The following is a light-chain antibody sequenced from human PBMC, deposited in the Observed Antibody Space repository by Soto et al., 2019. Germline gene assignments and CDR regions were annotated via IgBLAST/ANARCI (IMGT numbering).Light chain of an antibody. Sequence: DIVMTQSPDSLAVSLGERATINCKSSQSVLSSSNNRNYLAWCQQKSGQAPKLLIYWASTRESGVPDRFSGSGSGTDFTLTISSLQAEDVAAYYCQHYYSIPWTFGQGTRVEIK. CDR2: WAS. V-gene: IGKV4-1*01. CDR3: QHYYSIPWT. CDR1: QSVLSSSNNRNY. J-gene: IGKJ1*01.